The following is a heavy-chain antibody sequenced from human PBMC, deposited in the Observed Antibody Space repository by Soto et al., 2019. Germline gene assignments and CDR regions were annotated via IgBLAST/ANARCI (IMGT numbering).Heavy chain of an antibody. V-gene: IGHV4-34*01. D-gene: IGHD6-19*01. CDR1: GGSFSDYH. J-gene: IGHJ4*02. Sequence: ETLSLTCAVYGGSFSDYHWSWIRQPPGKGLEWIGEINHSGSTNYNPSLKSRVTISVDTSKNQLSLKLSSVTAADTAVYYCGGITVHDWGQGTLVTVYS. CDR2: INHSGST. CDR3: GGITVHD.